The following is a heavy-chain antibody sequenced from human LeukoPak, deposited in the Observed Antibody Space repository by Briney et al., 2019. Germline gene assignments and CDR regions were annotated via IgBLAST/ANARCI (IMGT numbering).Heavy chain of an antibody. J-gene: IGHJ5*02. D-gene: IGHD2-2*01. V-gene: IGHV1-3*01. CDR2: INADDGNT. CDR3: ARGIVVKPSANWFDP. CDR1: GYIFTTYA. Sequence: ASVKVSCKTSGYIFTTYAIHWVRQAPRRGLEWMGLINADDGNTRYSQRFQGRVTITRDTSANTAYMELSSLRFEDTAVYYCARGIVVKPSANWFDPWGQGTPVTVSS.